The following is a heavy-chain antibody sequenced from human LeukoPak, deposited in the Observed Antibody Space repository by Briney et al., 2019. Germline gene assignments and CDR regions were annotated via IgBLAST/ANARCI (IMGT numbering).Heavy chain of an antibody. J-gene: IGHJ4*02. CDR2: ISGYNGNT. CDR1: GYTFTDYG. Sequence: ASVKVSCKASGYTFTDYGITWVRQAPGQGLEWMGWISGYNGNTHYAQKLQGRVTMTADTSTSTAYMELRSLRSDDTAVYYCAREGPYSSSSTPENSDYWGQGTLVTVSS. CDR3: AREGPYSSSSTPENSDY. D-gene: IGHD6-13*01. V-gene: IGHV1-18*01.